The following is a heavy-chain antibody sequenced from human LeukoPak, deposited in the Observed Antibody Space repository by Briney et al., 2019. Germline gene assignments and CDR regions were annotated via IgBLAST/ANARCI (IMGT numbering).Heavy chain of an antibody. V-gene: IGHV3-30*03. J-gene: IGHJ6*02. Sequence: GGSLRLSCAASGFTFSSYGMHWVRQAPGKGLEWVAVISYDGSNKYYADSVKGRFTISRDNSKNTLYLQMNSLRAEDTAVYYCARDFDGSWYELYYYYGMDVWGQGTTVTVSS. CDR2: ISYDGSNK. D-gene: IGHD6-13*01. CDR1: GFTFSSYG. CDR3: ARDFDGSWYELYYYYGMDV.